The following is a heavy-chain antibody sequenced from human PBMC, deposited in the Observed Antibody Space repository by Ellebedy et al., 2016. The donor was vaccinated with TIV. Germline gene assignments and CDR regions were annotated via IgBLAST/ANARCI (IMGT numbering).Heavy chain of an antibody. D-gene: IGHD3-10*01. CDR3: ARSFTYGSGSSSMGGD. V-gene: IGHV4-38-2*02. J-gene: IGHJ4*02. CDR1: GYFISSGHY. Sequence: MPGGSLRLSCNVSGYFISSGHYWGWIRQAPGKGLEWIGSIHHSGSTYYNSSLESRVTISVDTSKNQFSLELSAVTAADTAIYYCARSFTYGSGSSSMGGDWGQGTLVTVSS. CDR2: IHHSGST.